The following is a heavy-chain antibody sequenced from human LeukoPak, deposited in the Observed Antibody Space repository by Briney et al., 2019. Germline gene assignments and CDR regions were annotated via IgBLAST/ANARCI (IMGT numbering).Heavy chain of an antibody. V-gene: IGHV3-30*07. CDR3: ARYSYGYVDYFDY. D-gene: IGHD5-18*01. Sequence: GGPLRLSCAASGFTFSTSAVHWLRQAPGRGLEWVAVISIDGNNPYYADTVKGRFTISRDNAKNSLYLQMNSLRAEDTAVYYCARYSYGYVDYFDYWGQGTLVTVSS. J-gene: IGHJ4*02. CDR1: GFTFSTSA. CDR2: ISIDGNNP.